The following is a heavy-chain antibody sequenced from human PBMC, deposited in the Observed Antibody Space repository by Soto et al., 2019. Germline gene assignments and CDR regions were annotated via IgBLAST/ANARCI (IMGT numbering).Heavy chain of an antibody. CDR1: GYIFINYY. CDR2: INPSGGST. J-gene: IGHJ6*02. V-gene: IGHV1-46*03. D-gene: IGHD4-17*01. Sequence: QVQLVQSGAEVKKPGASVKVSCKASGYIFINYYIHWVRQAPGQGLEWMGIINPSGGSTTYAQKFQDRVTMTRDTSTSTVYMELSILRSEDTAVYYCARAVTDGDMDVWGQGTTVIVSS. CDR3: ARAVTDGDMDV.